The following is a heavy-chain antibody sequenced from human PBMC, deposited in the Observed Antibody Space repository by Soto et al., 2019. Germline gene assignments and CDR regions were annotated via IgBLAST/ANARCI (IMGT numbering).Heavy chain of an antibody. D-gene: IGHD3-3*01. Sequence: GASVKVSCKASGGTFSSYAISWVRQAPGQGLEWMGGIIPIFGTANYAQKFQGRVTITADESTSTAYMELSSLRSEDTAVYYCARDRSIFGVVIANYYFDDWGQGTRVTVSS. V-gene: IGHV1-69*13. J-gene: IGHJ4*02. CDR1: GGTFSSYA. CDR2: IIPIFGTA. CDR3: ARDRSIFGVVIANYYFDD.